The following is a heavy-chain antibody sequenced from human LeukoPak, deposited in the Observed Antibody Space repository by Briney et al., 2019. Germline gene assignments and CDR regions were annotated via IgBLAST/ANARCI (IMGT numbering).Heavy chain of an antibody. CDR1: GGSISSGSYY. V-gene: IGHV4-61*02. CDR2: IYTSGST. Sequence: SQTLFLTCTVSGGSISSGSYYWSWIRQPAGKGLEWIGRIYTSGSTNYNLSLKSRVTISVDTSKNQFSLKLSSVTAADTAVYYCARDGSTQFDYWGQGTLVTVSS. CDR3: ARDGSTQFDY. D-gene: IGHD1-1*01. J-gene: IGHJ4*02.